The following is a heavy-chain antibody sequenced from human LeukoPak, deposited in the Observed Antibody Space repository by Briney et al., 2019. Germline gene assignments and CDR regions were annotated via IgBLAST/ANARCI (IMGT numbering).Heavy chain of an antibody. CDR2: ISGSGGST. J-gene: IGHJ5*02. CDR1: GVIFNNYA. CDR3: AKLASYYYGPGNLNWFDP. Sequence: GGSLRLSCAVSGVIFNNYAMSWVRQAPGKGLEWVSAISGSGGSTYYADSVKGRFTISRDNSKNTLYLQMNSLRAEDTALYYCAKLASYYYGPGNLNWFDPWGQGTLVTVSS. D-gene: IGHD3-10*01. V-gene: IGHV3-23*01.